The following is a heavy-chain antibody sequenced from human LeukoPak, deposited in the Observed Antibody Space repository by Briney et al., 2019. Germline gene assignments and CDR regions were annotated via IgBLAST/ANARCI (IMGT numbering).Heavy chain of an antibody. CDR1: GGSISSGYYY. CDR3: ASGYSYGYPYGMDV. Sequence: PSQTLSLTCTVSGGSISSGYYYWSWLRQPPGKGLEGIVYIYYSESTYYNPSLKSRFTISVDTSKNQFSLKLSSVTAADTAGYYCASGYSYGYPYGMDVWGQGTTVTVSS. V-gene: IGHV4-30-4*01. D-gene: IGHD5-18*01. CDR2: IYYSEST. J-gene: IGHJ6*02.